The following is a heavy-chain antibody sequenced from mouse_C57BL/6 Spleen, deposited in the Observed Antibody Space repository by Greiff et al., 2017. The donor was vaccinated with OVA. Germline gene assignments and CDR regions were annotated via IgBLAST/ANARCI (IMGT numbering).Heavy chain of an antibody. CDR1: GYTFTDYY. CDR3: ARDITGFDY. J-gene: IGHJ2*01. Sequence: EVQLQQSGPELVKPGASVKISCKASGYTFTDYYMNWVKQSHGKSLEWIGDINPNNGGTSYNQKFKGKATLTVDKSSSTAYMELRSLTSEDSAVYYCARDITGFDYWGQGTTLTVSS. D-gene: IGHD1-3*01. V-gene: IGHV1-26*01. CDR2: INPNNGGT.